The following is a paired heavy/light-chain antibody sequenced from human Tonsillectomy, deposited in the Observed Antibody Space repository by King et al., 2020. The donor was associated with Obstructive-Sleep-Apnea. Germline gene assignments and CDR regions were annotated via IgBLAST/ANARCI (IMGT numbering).Light chain of an antibody. V-gene: IGKV2-29*02. Sequence: DIVMTQTPLSLSVTPGQPASISCKSSQSLLHTDGKTFLSWYLQKPGQSPQLLIYEVSSRFSGVPDRFSGSGSGTDFTLKISRVEAEDVGVYFCMHGLHLMYTFGQGTKLEIK. CDR1: QSLLHTDGKTF. J-gene: IGKJ2*01. CDR2: EVS. CDR3: MHGLHLMYT.
Heavy chain of an antibody. CDR3: ASSPYNWNDGSVFDI. V-gene: IGHV4-39*07. J-gene: IGHJ3*02. Sequence: QLQLQQSGPGLVKPSETLSLTCTVSGGSISSSSYFWGWIRQSPGKGLKWIGNIYYSGRTYLNPSLETRVTISVDTSKNQFSLTLNSVTAADTAAYYCASSPYNWNDGSVFDIWGQGTVVTVSS. D-gene: IGHD1-20*01. CDR2: IYYSGRT. CDR1: GGSISSSSYF.